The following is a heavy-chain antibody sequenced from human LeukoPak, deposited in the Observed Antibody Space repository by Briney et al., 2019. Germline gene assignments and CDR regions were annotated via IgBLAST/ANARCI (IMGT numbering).Heavy chain of an antibody. J-gene: IGHJ4*02. CDR2: INHSGST. V-gene: IGHV4-34*01. Sequence: SETLSLTCAVYGGSFSGYYWSWIRQPPGKGLEWIGEINHSGSTNYNPSLKSRVTISVDTSKNQFSLKLSSVTAADTAVYYCARESPHTFYFDYWGQGTLVTVSS. CDR1: GGSFSGYY. CDR3: ARESPHTFYFDY. D-gene: IGHD3-16*01.